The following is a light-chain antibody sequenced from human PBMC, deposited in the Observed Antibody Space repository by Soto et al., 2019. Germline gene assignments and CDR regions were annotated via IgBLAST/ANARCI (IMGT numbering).Light chain of an antibody. CDR3: QQYFSYPLT. Sequence: DIPMTQSPSTLSASVGDRVIITCRASQSLGTWLAWYQQKPGTAPVLLIYDVSRLESGVPSRFSDRGSGTEFTLTISSLQPDGFATYYCQQYFSYPLTFGGGTKVEIK. CDR2: DVS. J-gene: IGKJ4*01. V-gene: IGKV1-5*01. CDR1: QSLGTW.